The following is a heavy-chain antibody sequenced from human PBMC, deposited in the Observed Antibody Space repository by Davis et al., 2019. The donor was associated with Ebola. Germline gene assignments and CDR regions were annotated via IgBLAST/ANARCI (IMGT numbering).Heavy chain of an antibody. CDR3: AREVTSGSYPGYFDY. V-gene: IGHV4-38-2*02. Sequence: MPGGSLRLSCTVSGYSISSGYYWGWIRQPPGKGLEWIGSIYHSGNTYYNPSLKSRVTISVDTSKNQFSLKLSSVTAADTAVYYCAREVTSGSYPGYFDYWGQGTLVTVSS. D-gene: IGHD1-26*01. CDR2: IYHSGNT. J-gene: IGHJ4*02. CDR1: GYSISSGYY.